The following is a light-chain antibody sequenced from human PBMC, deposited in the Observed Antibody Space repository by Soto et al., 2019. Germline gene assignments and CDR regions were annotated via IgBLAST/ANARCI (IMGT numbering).Light chain of an antibody. J-gene: IGKJ1*01. CDR1: QSVLYSSNNKDY. V-gene: IGKV4-1*01. Sequence: DIAMTQSPDSLAVSLGERATINCKSSQSVLYSSNNKDYLAWYQQKPGQSPKLLIYWASTRESGVPDRFSGSGSGTDFTLTISSLQAEDVAVYYCQQYYSIPRTFGQGTKVEIK. CDR3: QQYYSIPRT. CDR2: WAS.